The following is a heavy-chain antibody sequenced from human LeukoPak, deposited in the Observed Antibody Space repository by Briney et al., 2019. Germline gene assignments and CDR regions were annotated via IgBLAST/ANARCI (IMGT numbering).Heavy chain of an antibody. CDR3: ARSPPLCGDYEVCWFDP. CDR1: GYTFTSYA. CDR2: INAGNGNT. D-gene: IGHD4-17*01. V-gene: IGHV1-3*01. Sequence: ASVKVSCKASGYTFTSYAMHWVRQAPGQRLEWMGWINAGNGNTKYSQKFQGRVTITRDTSASTAYMELSSLRSEDTAVYYCARSPPLCGDYEVCWFDPWGQGTLVTVSS. J-gene: IGHJ5*02.